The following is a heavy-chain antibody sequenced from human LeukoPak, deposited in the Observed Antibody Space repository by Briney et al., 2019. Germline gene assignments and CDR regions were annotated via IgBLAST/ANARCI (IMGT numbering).Heavy chain of an antibody. CDR1: GGSISSYY. CDR2: INTSGST. Sequence: KPSETLSLACTVPGGSISSYYWNSIRQPAGKGLEWIGRINTSGSTKYNPSIKRRVTMSVDKSKNQFSLKLSSVTAADAAVYCARDEMEHFGSYYAVWGQGKLVSVAS. CDR3: ARDEMEHFGSYYAV. J-gene: IGHJ4*02. V-gene: IGHV4-4*07. D-gene: IGHD1-26*01.